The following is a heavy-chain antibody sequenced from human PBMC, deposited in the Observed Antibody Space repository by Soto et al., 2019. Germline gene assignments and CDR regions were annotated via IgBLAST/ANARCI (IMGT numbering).Heavy chain of an antibody. J-gene: IGHJ6*02. Sequence: GGSLRLSCAASGFTFSSYWMHWVRQAPGEGLMWVSRINPDGSTTSYADSVKGRFTISRDNAKNTLYLQMNSLRVEDTAVYYCARVPTTVTQAGMDVWGEETTVTVS. CDR2: INPDGSTT. V-gene: IGHV3-74*01. D-gene: IGHD4-4*01. CDR3: ARVPTTVTQAGMDV. CDR1: GFTFSSYW.